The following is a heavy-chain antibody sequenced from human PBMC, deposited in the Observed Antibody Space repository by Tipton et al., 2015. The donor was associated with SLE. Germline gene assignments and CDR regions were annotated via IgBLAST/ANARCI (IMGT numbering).Heavy chain of an antibody. D-gene: IGHD6-25*01. CDR2: IYYSGSP. Sequence: TLSLTCSVSGGSITNSYYFWGWIRQPPGKGLEWIGNIYYSGSPYYNPSLKSRVTISVDTSKNQFSLRVTSVTAADTAVYYCARPGSGDYWGQGTLVTVSS. V-gene: IGHV4-39*07. CDR1: GGSITNSYYF. CDR3: ARPGSGDY. J-gene: IGHJ4*02.